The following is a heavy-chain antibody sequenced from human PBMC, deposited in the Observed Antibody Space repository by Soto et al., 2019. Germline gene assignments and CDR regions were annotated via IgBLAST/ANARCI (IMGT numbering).Heavy chain of an antibody. Sequence: EVQLVESGGGLVQPGGSLRLSCAASGFTFSSYSMNWVRQAPGKGLEWVSYISSSSTIYYADSVKGRFTISRDNAKNSLYLQMNSLRAEDTAVYYCARDGHALDAFDIWGQGTMVTVSS. J-gene: IGHJ3*02. CDR2: ISSSSTI. CDR1: GFTFSSYS. CDR3: ARDGHALDAFDI. D-gene: IGHD2-2*01. V-gene: IGHV3-48*01.